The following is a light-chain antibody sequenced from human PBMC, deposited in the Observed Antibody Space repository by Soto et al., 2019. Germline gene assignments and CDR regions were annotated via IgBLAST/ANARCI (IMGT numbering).Light chain of an antibody. Sequence: EIVLTQSPATLSLSPGERATLSCRASQSVSSYLAWYQQKPGKAPRLLIYDASNRATGIPARFSGSGSGTDFTLTISSIEPEDCAVYYWQQRSNWPPTFGQGTKLEIK. CDR2: DAS. CDR1: QSVSSY. CDR3: QQRSNWPPT. J-gene: IGKJ2*01. V-gene: IGKV3-11*01.